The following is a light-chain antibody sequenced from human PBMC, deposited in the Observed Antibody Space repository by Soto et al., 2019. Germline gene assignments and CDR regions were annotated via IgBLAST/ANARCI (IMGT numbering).Light chain of an antibody. Sequence: VLTQSPATLSLSPGERATLSCRASENVRTFVDWYQQKPGQAPRLLIYGASNRATDIPARFSGSGSGTEFTLTISNLQPDDFASYYCQHYHSFPHTFGQGAKLDIK. CDR1: ENVRTF. J-gene: IGKJ2*01. CDR2: GAS. CDR3: QHYHSFPHT. V-gene: IGKV3-11*01.